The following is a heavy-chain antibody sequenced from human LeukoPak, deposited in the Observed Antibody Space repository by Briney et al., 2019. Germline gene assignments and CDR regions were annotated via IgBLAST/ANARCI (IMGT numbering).Heavy chain of an antibody. CDR3: ARDQAVAGTSDY. Sequence: LRLSCAASGFTFSSYAMSWVRQAPGKGLEWIGYIYHSGSTYYNPSLKSRVTISVDRSKNQFSLKLSSVTAADTAVYYCARDQAVAGTSDYWGQGTLVTVSS. CDR2: IYHSGST. J-gene: IGHJ4*02. CDR1: GFTFSSYA. D-gene: IGHD6-19*01. V-gene: IGHV4-30-2*01.